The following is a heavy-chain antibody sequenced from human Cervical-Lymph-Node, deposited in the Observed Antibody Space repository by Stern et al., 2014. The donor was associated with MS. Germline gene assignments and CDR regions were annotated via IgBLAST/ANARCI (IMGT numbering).Heavy chain of an antibody. V-gene: IGHV1-69*01. D-gene: IGHD2-21*02. CDR2: ITPVFGTP. J-gene: IGHJ4*02. CDR3: ARGYGSGDTLDS. Sequence: QVQLVQSGSEVKQSGSSVKVSCKASGCSLSSYAFRWVRQAPGQGLQWMGGITPVFGTPIYAQKFQGRVTFTADESTSTIYMELSSLKKEDTAVYYCARGYGSGDTLDSWGQGTQVTVSS. CDR1: GCSLSSYA.